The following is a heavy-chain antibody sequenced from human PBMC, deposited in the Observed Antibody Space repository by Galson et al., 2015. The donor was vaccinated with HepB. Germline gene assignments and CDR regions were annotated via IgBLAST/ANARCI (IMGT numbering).Heavy chain of an antibody. V-gene: IGHV4-38-2*02. J-gene: IGHJ4*02. CDR2: SFHSGST. D-gene: IGHD4-17*01. CDR3: ARDRTNYAAYNDHYFDY. Sequence: ETLSLTCSVSDYSISSGFYWGWIRQTPGKGLEWIGSSFHSGSTYYNPSLKSRVAISVDTSKNQFSLKLSSVTAADTAVYYCARDRTNYAAYNDHYFDYWGQGTLVTVSS. CDR1: DYSISSGFY.